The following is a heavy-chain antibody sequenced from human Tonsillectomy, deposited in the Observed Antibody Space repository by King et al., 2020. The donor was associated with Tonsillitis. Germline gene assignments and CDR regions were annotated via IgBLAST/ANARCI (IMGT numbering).Heavy chain of an antibody. CDR3: ARHHPGDYYDLWSGYYRNYMDV. V-gene: IGHV4-34*01. CDR2: INHSGST. J-gene: IGHJ6*03. CDR1: GGSFSGYY. D-gene: IGHD3-3*01. Sequence: VQLQQWGAGLLKPSETLSLTCAVYGGSFSGYYWSWIRQPPGKGLEWIGEINHSGSTNYNPSLKSRVTISVDTSKNQFSLKLSSVTAAETAVYYCARHHPGDYYDLWSGYYRNYMDVWGKGTTVTVSS.